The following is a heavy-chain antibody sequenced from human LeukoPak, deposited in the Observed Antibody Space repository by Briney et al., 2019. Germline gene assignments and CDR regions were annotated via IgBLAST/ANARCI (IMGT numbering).Heavy chain of an antibody. D-gene: IGHD6-13*01. Sequence: GGSLRLSCAASGFTFSSYAINWVRQAPGKGLEWVAVIWYDGSNKYYADSVKGRFTISRDNSKNTLYLQMNSLRAEDTAVYYCARGHSSSWTFDYWGQGTLVTVSS. CDR3: ARGHSSSWTFDY. V-gene: IGHV3-33*08. CDR1: GFTFSSYA. J-gene: IGHJ4*02. CDR2: IWYDGSNK.